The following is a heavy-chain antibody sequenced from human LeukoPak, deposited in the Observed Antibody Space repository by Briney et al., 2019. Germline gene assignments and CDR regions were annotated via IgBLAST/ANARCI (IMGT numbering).Heavy chain of an antibody. CDR3: ARGFWVSGSYYYYMDV. J-gene: IGHJ6*03. Sequence: GASVQVSCKASGYTFTGYYMHWVRQAPGQGLEWMGGIIPIFGTANYAQKFQGRVTITADESTSTAYMELSSLRSEDTAVYYCARGFWVSGSYYYYMDVWGKGTTVTISS. D-gene: IGHD1-26*01. CDR2: IIPIFGTA. CDR1: GYTFTGYY. V-gene: IGHV1-69*13.